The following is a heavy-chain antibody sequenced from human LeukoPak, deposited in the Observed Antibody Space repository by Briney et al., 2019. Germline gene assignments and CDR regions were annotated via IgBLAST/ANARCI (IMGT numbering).Heavy chain of an antibody. CDR3: ARDFFMITFGGVINDAFDI. Sequence: ASVKVSCKASGYTFTGYYMHWVRQAHGHGLEWMGWINPNSGGTNYAQKFQGRVTMTRDTSISTAYMELSRLRSDDTAVYYCARDFFMITFGGVINDAFDIWGQGTMVTVSS. J-gene: IGHJ3*02. CDR2: INPNSGGT. CDR1: GYTFTGYY. V-gene: IGHV1-2*02. D-gene: IGHD3-16*01.